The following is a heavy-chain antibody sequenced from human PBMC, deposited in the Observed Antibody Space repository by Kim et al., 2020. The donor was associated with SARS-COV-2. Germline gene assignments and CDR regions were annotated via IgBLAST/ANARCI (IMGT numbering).Heavy chain of an antibody. D-gene: IGHD3-10*01. J-gene: IGHJ5*01. Sequence: SETLSLTCPVPGGSINSGRYHWGSSRQSPGQGLEWIGSMFHSGSTFYNPSLNSRVTISADASKNQFSLKLSSVTAADTAVYYCSRHTPGGEHLYYFYSWG. V-gene: IGHV4-39*01. CDR2: MFHSGST. CDR1: GGSINSGRYH. CDR3: SRHTPGGEHLYYFYS.